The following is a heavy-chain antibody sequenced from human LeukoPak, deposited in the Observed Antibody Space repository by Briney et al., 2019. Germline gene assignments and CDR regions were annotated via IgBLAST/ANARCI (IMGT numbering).Heavy chain of an antibody. Sequence: SETLSLTCSVSGGSINSHYLSWIRQPAGKGLEWSGRIYARGSADYNPSLKSRVTMSVDTSKNQFSLKLTSVTAADTAVYYCARDRMGATPDYWGQGALVTVSS. CDR1: GGSINSHY. J-gene: IGHJ4*02. V-gene: IGHV4-4*07. CDR2: IYARGSA. D-gene: IGHD1-26*01. CDR3: ARDRMGATPDY.